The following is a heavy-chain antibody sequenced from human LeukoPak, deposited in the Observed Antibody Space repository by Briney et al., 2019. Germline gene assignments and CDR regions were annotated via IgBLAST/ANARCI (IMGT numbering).Heavy chain of an antibody. D-gene: IGHD3-9*01. J-gene: IGHJ4*02. CDR2: IYYSGST. CDR1: GGSISSSSYY. CDR3: ARRPFDWGQDY. Sequence: SEALSLTCTVCGGSISSSSYYWGGLRQPPGKGLEWIGSIYYSGSTYYNPSLKSRVTISVDTSKNQFSLKLSSVTAADTAVYYCARRPFDWGQDYWGQGTLVTVSS. V-gene: IGHV4-39*01.